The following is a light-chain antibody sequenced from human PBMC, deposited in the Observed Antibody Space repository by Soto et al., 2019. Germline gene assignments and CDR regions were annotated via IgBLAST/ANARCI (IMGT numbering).Light chain of an antibody. Sequence: QSVLTQPPSASGTPGQRVTISCSGSSSNIGSNYVYWYQQLPGTAPKLLIYRNNQRPSGVPDRFSGSKSGTSASLAISGLRSEDEADYYCHSYDTSLTGEVFGGGTKLTVL. J-gene: IGLJ3*02. CDR1: SSNIGSNY. CDR2: RNN. V-gene: IGLV1-47*01. CDR3: HSYDTSLTGEV.